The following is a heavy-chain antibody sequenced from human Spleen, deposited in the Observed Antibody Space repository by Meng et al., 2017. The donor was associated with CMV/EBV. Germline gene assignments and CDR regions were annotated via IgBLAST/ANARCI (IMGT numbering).Heavy chain of an antibody. Sequence: ASVKVSCKASGYTFSTYGVSWVRQAPGQGLEWMGWISAYSRNTNYAQRLRGRVTMTTDRSTSTAYMELRSLRSEDTAVYYCARGRHTAYQYGMDVWGQGTTVTVSS. D-gene: IGHD2-2*01. CDR2: ISAYSRNT. CDR3: ARGRHTAYQYGMDV. CDR1: GYTFSTYG. J-gene: IGHJ6*02. V-gene: IGHV1-18*01.